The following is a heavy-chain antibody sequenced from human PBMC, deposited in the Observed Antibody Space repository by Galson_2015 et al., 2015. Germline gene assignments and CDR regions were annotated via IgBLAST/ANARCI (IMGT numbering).Heavy chain of an antibody. CDR3: ARDWGYGLGDAFDI. D-gene: IGHD5-12*01. CDR1: GYTFTSYD. J-gene: IGHJ3*02. Sequence: SVKVSCKASGYTFTSYDINWVRQATGQGLEWMGWMNPNSGNTGYAQKFQGRVTMTRNTSISTAYMELSSLRSEDTAVYYCARDWGYGLGDAFDIWGQGTMVTVSS. V-gene: IGHV1-8*01. CDR2: MNPNSGNT.